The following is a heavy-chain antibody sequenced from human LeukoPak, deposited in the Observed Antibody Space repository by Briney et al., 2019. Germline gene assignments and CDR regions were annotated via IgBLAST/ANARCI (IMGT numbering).Heavy chain of an antibody. CDR3: AVGAAGLDY. CDR2: INSDGSSA. D-gene: IGHD6-13*01. J-gene: IGHJ4*02. V-gene: IGHV3-74*01. CDR1: GFTFSTYW. Sequence: GGSLRLSCAASGFTFSTYWMNWFRQTPGKGLVWVSRINSDGSSASYADSVKGRFTISRDNAKNTLYLQMNSLRAEDTAVYYCAVGAAGLDYWGQGTQVTVSS.